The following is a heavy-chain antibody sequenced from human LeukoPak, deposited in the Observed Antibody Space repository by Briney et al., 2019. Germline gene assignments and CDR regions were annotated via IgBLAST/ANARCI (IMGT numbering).Heavy chain of an antibody. V-gene: IGHV4-4*02. D-gene: IGHD3-22*01. CDR2: IIDSGST. CDR3: ARDRRYYDSSGYTEGFDY. J-gene: IGHJ4*02. CDR1: GGSISSGYW. Sequence: ASETLSLTCAVSGGSISSGYWWSWVRQPPMKGLEWIGEIIDSGSTNYNPSLKGRITISLDKTKNQFSLNVNSVTAADTAVYYCARDRRYYDSSGYTEGFDYWGQGTLVTVSS.